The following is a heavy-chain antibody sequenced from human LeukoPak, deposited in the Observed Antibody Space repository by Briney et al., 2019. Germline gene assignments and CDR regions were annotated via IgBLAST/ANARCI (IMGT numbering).Heavy chain of an antibody. V-gene: IGHV1-69*13. CDR3: ARVGPWDDFWSGYSGPDWFDP. J-gene: IGHJ5*02. CDR1: GGTFSSYA. D-gene: IGHD3-3*01. Sequence: SVKVSCKASGGTFSSYAISWVRQVPGQGLEWMGGIIPIFGTANYAQKFQGRVTITADESTSTAYMELSSLRSEDTAVYYCARVGPWDDFWSGYSGPDWFDPWGQGTLVTVSS. CDR2: IIPIFGTA.